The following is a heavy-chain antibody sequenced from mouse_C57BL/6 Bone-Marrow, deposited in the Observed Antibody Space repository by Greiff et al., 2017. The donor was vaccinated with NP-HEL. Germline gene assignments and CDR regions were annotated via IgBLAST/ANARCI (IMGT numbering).Heavy chain of an antibody. CDR1: GFSLSTFGMG. CDR3: ARNYYDYALHYFDY. Sequence: QVTLKESGPGILQPSQTLSLTCSFSGFSLSTFGMGVGWIRQPSGKGLEWLAHIWWDDDKYYNPALKSRLTISKDTSKNQVFLKIANVDTADTATYYCARNYYDYALHYFDYWGQGTTLTVSS. J-gene: IGHJ2*01. V-gene: IGHV8-8*01. CDR2: IWWDDDK. D-gene: IGHD2-4*01.